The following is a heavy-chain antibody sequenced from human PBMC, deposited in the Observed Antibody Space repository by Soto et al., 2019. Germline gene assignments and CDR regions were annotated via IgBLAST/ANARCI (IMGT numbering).Heavy chain of an antibody. CDR1: GYSFSNNW. Sequence: PGESLKISCKGSGYSFSNNWIGWVRQMPGKGLEWMGIIYPGDSNTRYSSSFQGQVTISADKSMNTAYLQWSSLKASDTAIYYCARQRSMADANYYYYGMDVWGQGTTDTVSS. V-gene: IGHV5-51*01. CDR2: IYPGDSNT. D-gene: IGHD6-19*01. J-gene: IGHJ6*02. CDR3: ARQRSMADANYYYYGMDV.